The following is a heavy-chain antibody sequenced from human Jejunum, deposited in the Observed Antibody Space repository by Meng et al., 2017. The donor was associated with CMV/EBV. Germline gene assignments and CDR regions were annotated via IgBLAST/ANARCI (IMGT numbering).Heavy chain of an antibody. J-gene: IGHJ4*02. Sequence: SGFTFSSTWMSWVRQAPGKGLEWVGRIKTKTEGEATDFAAPVKGRFTLSRDDSKNTLYLQINSLKTEDTGVYYCATLPAAAPANGDHWGQGTLVTVSS. CDR1: GFTFSSTW. CDR3: ATLPAAAPANGDH. D-gene: IGHD6-13*01. CDR2: IKTKTEGEAT. V-gene: IGHV3-15*01.